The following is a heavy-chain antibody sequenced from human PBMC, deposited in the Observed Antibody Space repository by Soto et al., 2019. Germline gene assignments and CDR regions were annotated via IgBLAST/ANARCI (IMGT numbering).Heavy chain of an antibody. CDR1: GGSISSYY. D-gene: IGHD3-10*01. CDR2: IYYSGST. CDR3: ARGFYPYYYGSGSYPPGY. J-gene: IGHJ4*02. Sequence: SETLCLTCTVSGGSISSYYWSWIRQPPGKGLEWIGYIYYSGSTNYNPSLKSRVTISVDTSKNQFSLKLSSVTAADTAVYYCARGFYPYYYGSGSYPPGYWGQGTLVTVSS. V-gene: IGHV4-59*12.